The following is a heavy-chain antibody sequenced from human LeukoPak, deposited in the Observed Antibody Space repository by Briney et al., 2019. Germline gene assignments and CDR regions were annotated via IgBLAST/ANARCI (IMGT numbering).Heavy chain of an antibody. Sequence: GGSLRLSCAASGFTFSSYGMHWVRQAPGKGLEWVAFIRSDGSNKYYADSVKGRFTISRDNSKNTLFLQMNSLRAEETAVYYCAKDYGRTLDYWGQGTLVTVSS. J-gene: IGHJ4*02. V-gene: IGHV3-30*02. D-gene: IGHD4-17*01. CDR2: IRSDGSNK. CDR3: AKDYGRTLDY. CDR1: GFTFSSYG.